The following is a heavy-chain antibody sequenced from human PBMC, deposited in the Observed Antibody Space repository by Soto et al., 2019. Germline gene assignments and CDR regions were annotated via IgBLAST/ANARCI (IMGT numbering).Heavy chain of an antibody. V-gene: IGHV5-51*01. CDR2: IYPGDSDT. Sequence: PGESLKISCKGSGYSFTSYWIGWVRQMPGKGLEWMGIIYPGDSDTRYSPSFQGQATISADKSISTAYLQWSSLKASDTAMYYCARRGIAVAGNQLNWFDPWGQGTLVTVSS. CDR1: GYSFTSYW. CDR3: ARRGIAVAGNQLNWFDP. D-gene: IGHD6-19*01. J-gene: IGHJ5*02.